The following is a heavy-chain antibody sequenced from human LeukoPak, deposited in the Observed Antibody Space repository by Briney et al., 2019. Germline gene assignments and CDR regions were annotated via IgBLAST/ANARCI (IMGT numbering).Heavy chain of an antibody. D-gene: IGHD3-10*01. Sequence: GPTLVNPTQTLTLTCTFSGFSLSTSGMCVSWIRQPPGKALEWLARIDWDDDKYYSTSLKTRLTISKDTSKNQVVLTMTNMNPVDTATYYCARVYRVRGNWFDPWGQGTLVTVSS. CDR2: IDWDDDK. J-gene: IGHJ5*02. CDR3: ARVYRVRGNWFDP. V-gene: IGHV2-70*11. CDR1: GFSLSTSGMC.